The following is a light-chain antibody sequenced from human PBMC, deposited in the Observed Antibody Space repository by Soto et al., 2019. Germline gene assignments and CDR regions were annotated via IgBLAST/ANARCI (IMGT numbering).Light chain of an antibody. CDR1: QSVGSN. CDR3: QQYNSYSVT. CDR2: GAS. Sequence: DIVMTQSPATLSVSPGGRATLSCRASQSVGSNVAWYQQKPGQPPRLLIYGASTLHSGVPSRFSGSGSGTDFTLTISSLQPDEFATYYCQQYNSYSVTFGQGKRLEIK. J-gene: IGKJ5*01. V-gene: IGKV3-15*01.